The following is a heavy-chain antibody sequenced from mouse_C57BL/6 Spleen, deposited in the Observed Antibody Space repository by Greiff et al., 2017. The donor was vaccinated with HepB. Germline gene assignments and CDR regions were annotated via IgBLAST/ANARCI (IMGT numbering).Heavy chain of an antibody. J-gene: IGHJ2*01. CDR3: TTDHYGSNFDY. CDR2: IDPENGDT. D-gene: IGHD1-1*01. Sequence: EVQLQQSGAELVRPGASVKLSCTASGFNIKDDYMHWVKQRPEQGLEWIGWIDPENGDTEYASKFQGKATITADTSSNTAYLQLSSLTSEDTAVYYCTTDHYGSNFDYWGQGTTLTVSS. V-gene: IGHV14-4*01. CDR1: GFNIKDDY.